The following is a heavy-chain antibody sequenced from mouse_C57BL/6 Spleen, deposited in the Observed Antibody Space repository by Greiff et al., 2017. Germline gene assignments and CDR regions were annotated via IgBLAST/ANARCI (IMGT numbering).Heavy chain of an antibody. D-gene: IGHD1-1*01. CDR1: GYTFTSYW. J-gene: IGHJ1*03. CDR3: ARRFTPVGAKYFDI. V-gene: IGHV1-61*01. CDR2: IYPSDSET. Sequence: VQLQQPGAELVKPGASVKMSCKASGYTFTSYWMDWVKLRPGQGLEWIGNIYPSDSETHYNQKFKDKATLTVDKSSSTAYMQLSSLTSEDSAVYYCARRFTPVGAKYFDIWGTGTTVTVAS.